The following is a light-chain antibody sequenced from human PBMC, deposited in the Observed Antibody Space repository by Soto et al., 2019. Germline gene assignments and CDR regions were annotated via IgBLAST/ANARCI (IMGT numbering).Light chain of an antibody. Sequence: EIVWTQSPGTLSLSPGERATLSCRASQSVSSNYLAWYQQKRGQAPRLLIYGASTRATGIPDRFSGSGSGTDFNLTISRLEPEDFAVYYCQQYGNSVRFGQGTKVDIK. CDR1: QSVSSNY. J-gene: IGKJ1*01. V-gene: IGKV3-20*01. CDR3: QQYGNSVR. CDR2: GAS.